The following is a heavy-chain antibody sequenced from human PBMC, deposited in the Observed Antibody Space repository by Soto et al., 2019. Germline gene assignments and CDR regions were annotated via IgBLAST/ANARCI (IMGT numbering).Heavy chain of an antibody. J-gene: IGHJ3*02. V-gene: IGHV5-51*01. Sequence: PGESLKISCKGSGYSFTSYWIGWVRQMPGKGLEWMGIIYPGDSDTRYSPSFQGQVTISADKSISTAYLQWSSLKASDTAMYYCASPSRGIAAALDAFDIWGQGTMVTGSS. D-gene: IGHD6-13*01. CDR2: IYPGDSDT. CDR1: GYSFTSYW. CDR3: ASPSRGIAAALDAFDI.